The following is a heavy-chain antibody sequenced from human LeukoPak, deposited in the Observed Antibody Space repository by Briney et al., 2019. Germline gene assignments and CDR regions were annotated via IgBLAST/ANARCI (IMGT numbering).Heavy chain of an antibody. Sequence: SQTLSLTCAISGDSVSSNSAAWNWIRQSPSRGLEWLGRTYYRSKWYNDYTVSVKSRITINPDTSKNQFSLQLNSVTPEDTAVYYCARGGQWLVLRAFDIWGQGTMVTVSS. V-gene: IGHV6-1*01. CDR2: TYYRSKWYN. J-gene: IGHJ3*02. CDR3: ARGGQWLVLRAFDI. D-gene: IGHD6-19*01. CDR1: GDSVSSNSAA.